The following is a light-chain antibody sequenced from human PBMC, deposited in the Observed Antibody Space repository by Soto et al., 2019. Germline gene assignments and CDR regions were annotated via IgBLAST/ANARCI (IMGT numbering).Light chain of an antibody. V-gene: IGKV3-20*01. Sequence: EIVLTQSPGTLSLSPGERATLSCRVSQSVSSSYVAWFQQKPGQAPRLLIYGASRRVTGIPDRFSGSGSGTEFTFTISRLEPEDFAVYYCQHYGSSPWTFGQGTKVEIK. CDR2: GAS. CDR3: QHYGSSPWT. CDR1: QSVSSSY. J-gene: IGKJ1*01.